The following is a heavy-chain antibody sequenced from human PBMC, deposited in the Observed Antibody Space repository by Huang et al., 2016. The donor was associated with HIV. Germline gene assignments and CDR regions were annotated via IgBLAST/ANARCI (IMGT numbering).Heavy chain of an antibody. V-gene: IGHV3-23*01. Sequence: EVQLLESGGGLVQPGGSLRLSCAACGFTFSSYAMSWVRPAPGKGVEGVSGMRGSGGSRYYADSLKGRFTISRDNSKNTLYLQMNSLRAEDTAVYYCAKPPSISSKYFQHWGQGTLVTVSS. CDR3: AKPPSISSKYFQH. D-gene: IGHD3-3*02. J-gene: IGHJ1*01. CDR1: GFTFSSYA. CDR2: MRGSGGSR.